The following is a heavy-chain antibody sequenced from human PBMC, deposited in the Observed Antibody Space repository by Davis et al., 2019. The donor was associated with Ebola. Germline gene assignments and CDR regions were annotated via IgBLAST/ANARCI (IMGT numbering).Heavy chain of an antibody. J-gene: IGHJ4*02. CDR2: INAGYGNT. CDR3: ARDFGDFGSYFDY. V-gene: IGHV1-3*01. Sequence: AASVKVSCKASGYIFTHYAMHWVRQAPGQRLEWMGWINAGYGNTKYSQKFQDRVTFTWDTSASTAYMELSSLTYEDTAVYSCARDFGDFGSYFDYWGQGTRVTVSS. D-gene: IGHD4-17*01. CDR1: GYIFTHYA.